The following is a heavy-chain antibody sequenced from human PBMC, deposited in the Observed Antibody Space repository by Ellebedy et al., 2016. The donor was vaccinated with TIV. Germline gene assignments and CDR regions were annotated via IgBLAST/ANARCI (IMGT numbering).Heavy chain of an antibody. J-gene: IGHJ4*02. CDR2: ISYGGSA. D-gene: IGHD6-19*01. CDR1: GGSISRSSYY. CDR3: ARHPLEWLVGPTYFDY. V-gene: IGHV4-39*01. Sequence: MPRGSLRLSCTVSGGSISRSSYYWGWIRQPPGKGLEWIGSISYGGSAYYNPPLKSRVTISVDTSKNQFSLKMTSVTAADTAVYYCARHPLEWLVGPTYFDYWGPGTLITVSS.